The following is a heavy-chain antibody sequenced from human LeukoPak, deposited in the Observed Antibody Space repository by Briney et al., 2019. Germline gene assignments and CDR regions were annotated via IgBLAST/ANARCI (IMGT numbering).Heavy chain of an antibody. CDR1: GGSISSYY. CDR2: IYYSGST. V-gene: IGHV4-59*08. J-gene: IGHJ4*02. Sequence: PSETLSLTCTVSGGSISSYYWSWIRQPPGKGLEWIGYIYYSGSTNYNPSLKSRVTISVDTSKNQFSLKLSSVTAADTAVYYCARHNGIQLWPYFDYWGQGTLVTVSS. D-gene: IGHD5-18*01. CDR3: ARHNGIQLWPYFDY.